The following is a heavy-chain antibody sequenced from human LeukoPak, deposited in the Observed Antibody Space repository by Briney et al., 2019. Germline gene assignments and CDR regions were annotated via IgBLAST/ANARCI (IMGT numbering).Heavy chain of an antibody. CDR2: IIPILGIA. D-gene: IGHD6-19*01. CDR3: ARGSIAVAAAFDY. J-gene: IGHJ4*02. Sequence: SVKVSCTASGGTFSSYAISWVRQAPGQGLAWMGRIIPILGIANYAQKFQGRVTITADKSTSTAYMELSSLRSEDTAVYYCARGSIAVAAAFDYWGQGTLVTVSS. CDR1: GGTFSSYA. V-gene: IGHV1-69*04.